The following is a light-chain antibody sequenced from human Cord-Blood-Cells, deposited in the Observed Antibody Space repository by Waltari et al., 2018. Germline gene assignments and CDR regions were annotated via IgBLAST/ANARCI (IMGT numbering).Light chain of an antibody. CDR1: SSNFGSNY. V-gene: IGLV1-47*01. CDR2: RNN. Sequence: QSVLTQPPSASGTPGQRVTISCSGSSSNFGSNYVYWYQQLPGTAPNLLIYRNNQRPSGVPDRFSGSKSGTSASLAISGLRSEDEADYYCAAWDDSLSGYVFGTGTKVTVL. CDR3: AAWDDSLSGYV. J-gene: IGLJ1*01.